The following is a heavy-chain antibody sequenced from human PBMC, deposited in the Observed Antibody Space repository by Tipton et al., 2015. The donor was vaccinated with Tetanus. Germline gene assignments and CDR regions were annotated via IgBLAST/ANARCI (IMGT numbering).Heavy chain of an antibody. CDR3: ASGSSLDY. J-gene: IGHJ4*02. CDR1: GFLFSSYT. Sequence: SLRLSCSVSGFLFSSYTMNWVRQAPGRGLEWVSSISSTTSYIYYSDSVKGRFTISRDNAKNSLYLQMNSLTADDTAVYFRASGSSLDYWGQGTLVTVSS. CDR2: ISSTTSYI. D-gene: IGHD6-6*01. V-gene: IGHV3-21*01.